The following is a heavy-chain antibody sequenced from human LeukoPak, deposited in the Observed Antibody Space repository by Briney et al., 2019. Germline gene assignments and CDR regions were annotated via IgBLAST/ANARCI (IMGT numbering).Heavy chain of an antibody. CDR1: GFSFSRYS. CDR2: ISSDGTTI. J-gene: IGHJ4*02. CDR3: ARDPAMQTWLSAYYFDY. Sequence: GGSLRLSCTASGFSFSRYSMNWVRQAPGKGLEWISYISSDGTTIYYADSVKGRFTISRDNARNSLYLQMNSLRAEDTAVCYCARDPAMQTWLSAYYFDYWGQGTQVTVSS. D-gene: IGHD3-22*01. V-gene: IGHV3-48*01.